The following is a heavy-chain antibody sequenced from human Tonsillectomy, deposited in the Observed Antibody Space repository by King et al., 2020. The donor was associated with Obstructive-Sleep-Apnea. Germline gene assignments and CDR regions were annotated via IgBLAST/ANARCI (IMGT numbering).Heavy chain of an antibody. J-gene: IGHJ5*02. CDR2: ISSSSSYI. Sequence: QLVQSGGGLVKPGGSLRLSCAASGFTFSSYSMNWARQAPGKGLEWVSSISSSSSYIYYADSVKGRFTISRDNAKNSLYLQMNSLRAEDTAVYYCARGPDEDFWSGYSLYNWFDPWGQGTLVTVSS. CDR1: GFTFSSYS. D-gene: IGHD3-3*01. V-gene: IGHV3-21*01. CDR3: ARGPDEDFWSGYSLYNWFDP.